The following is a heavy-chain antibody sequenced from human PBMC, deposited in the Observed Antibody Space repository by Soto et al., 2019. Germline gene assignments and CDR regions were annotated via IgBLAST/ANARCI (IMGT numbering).Heavy chain of an antibody. CDR2: IWYDGSNK. J-gene: IGHJ6*02. CDR3: ARSRGYCISTSCYDYYGMDV. D-gene: IGHD2-2*03. Sequence: QVQLVESGGGVVQPGRFLRLSCAASGFTFSSYGMHWVRQAPGKGLEWVAVIWYDGSNKYYADSVKGRFTISRDNSKNTLYLQMNSLRAEDTAVYYCARSRGYCISTSCYDYYGMDVWGQGTTVTVSS. V-gene: IGHV3-33*01. CDR1: GFTFSSYG.